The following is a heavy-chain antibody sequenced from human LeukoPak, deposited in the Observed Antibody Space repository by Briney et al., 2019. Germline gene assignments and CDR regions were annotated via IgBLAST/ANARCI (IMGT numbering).Heavy chain of an antibody. J-gene: IGHJ3*02. Sequence: SETLSLTCTVSSYSISSGYYWVWIRQPPGKGLEWIASIFHSGTTYYNPSLKSRVTISVDTSKNQFSLKLSSVTAADTAFYYCARKIDWERLVDIWGQGTMVTVSS. CDR2: IFHSGTT. CDR1: SYSISSGYY. CDR3: ARKIDWERLVDI. D-gene: IGHD6-25*01. V-gene: IGHV4-38-2*02.